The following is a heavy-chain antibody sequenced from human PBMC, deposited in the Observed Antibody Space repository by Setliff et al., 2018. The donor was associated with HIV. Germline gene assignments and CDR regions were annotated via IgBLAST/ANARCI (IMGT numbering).Heavy chain of an antibody. CDR3: ARGKDPGLYFDN. V-gene: IGHV4-31*03. J-gene: IGHJ4*02. CDR1: GGSISSGGYY. Sequence: PSETLSLTCTVSGGSISSGGYYWNWIRQHPGKGLEWIGYIYYSGRINYNPSLKSRLTVSIDTSKNHLSLKVISVSVADTAMYFCARGKDPGLYFDNWRQGTLVTVSS. D-gene: IGHD2-15*01. CDR2: IYYSGRI.